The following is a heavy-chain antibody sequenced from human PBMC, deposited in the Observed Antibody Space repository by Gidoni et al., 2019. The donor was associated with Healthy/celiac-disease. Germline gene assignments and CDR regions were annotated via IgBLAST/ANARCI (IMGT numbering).Heavy chain of an antibody. J-gene: IGHJ1*01. CDR3: ATSSRPVAAAGFQTAAEYFQH. CDR2: VDPEDGET. Sequence: EVQLVQSGAEVKKPGATVKISCKVSGYTFTDYYMHWVQQAPGKGLEWVGLVDPEDGETIYAEKFQGRVTITADTSTDTAYMELSSLRSEDTAVYYCATSSRPVAAAGFQTAAEYFQHWGQGTLVIVSS. V-gene: IGHV1-69-2*01. CDR1: GYTFTDYY. D-gene: IGHD6-13*01.